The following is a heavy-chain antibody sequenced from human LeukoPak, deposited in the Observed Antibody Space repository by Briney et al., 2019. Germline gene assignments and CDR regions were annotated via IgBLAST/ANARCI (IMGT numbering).Heavy chain of an antibody. J-gene: IGHJ3*02. Sequence: GGSLRLSCAASGFTFSSYSMNWVRQAPGKGLEWVSYIIISSEIYYGDSVKGRFTISTDNAKNSVYLQMNSLRDEDTAVYYCARDRAYAFDNWGQGTMVTVS. V-gene: IGHV3-48*02. D-gene: IGHD3-10*01. CDR3: ARDRAYAFDN. CDR2: IIISSEI. CDR1: GFTFSSYS.